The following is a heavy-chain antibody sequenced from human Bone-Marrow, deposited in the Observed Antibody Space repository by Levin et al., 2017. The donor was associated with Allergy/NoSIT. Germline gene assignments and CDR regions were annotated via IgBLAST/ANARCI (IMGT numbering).Heavy chain of an antibody. CDR3: ARFSSWFHGMDV. Sequence: SETLTLTCTVSGGSISSTSYHWGWIRQPPGKTLEWIGTIYYTGDTFYKPSLNSRVTISLDTSENQVSLKVTSVTAADTGVYYCARFSSWFHGMDVWGQGTTVTVSS. V-gene: IGHV4-39*07. J-gene: IGHJ6*02. CDR2: IYYTGDT. D-gene: IGHD2-2*01. CDR1: GGSISSTSYH.